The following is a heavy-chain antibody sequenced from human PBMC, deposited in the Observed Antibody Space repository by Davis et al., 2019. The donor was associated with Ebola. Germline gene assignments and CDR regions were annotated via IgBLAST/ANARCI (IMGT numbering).Heavy chain of an antibody. CDR1: GGSFSGYY. V-gene: IGHV4-34*01. J-gene: IGHJ4*02. Sequence: SETLSLTCAVYGGSFSGYYWSWIRQPPGKGLEWIGEINHSGSTNYNPSLKSRVTISVDTSKNQFSLKLSSVTAADTAVYYCARGPASYDFWGGYRYWGQGTLVTVSS. D-gene: IGHD3-3*01. CDR3: ARGPASYDFWGGYRY. CDR2: INHSGST.